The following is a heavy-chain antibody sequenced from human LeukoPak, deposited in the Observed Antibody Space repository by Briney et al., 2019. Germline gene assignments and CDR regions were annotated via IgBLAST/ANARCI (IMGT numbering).Heavy chain of an antibody. J-gene: IGHJ4*02. D-gene: IGHD2-2*01. CDR3: ARIPYCSSTSCDPEGFDY. Sequence: GGSLRLSCAASGFTFSSYAIHWVRQAPGKGLEWVAVISYDGSNKYYADSVKGRFTISRDNSKNTLYLQMNSLRAEDTAVYYCARIPYCSSTSCDPEGFDYWGQGTLVTVSS. V-gene: IGHV3-30-3*01. CDR2: ISYDGSNK. CDR1: GFTFSSYA.